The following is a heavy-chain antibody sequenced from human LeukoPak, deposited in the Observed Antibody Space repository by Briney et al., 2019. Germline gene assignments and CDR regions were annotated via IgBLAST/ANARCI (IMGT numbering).Heavy chain of an antibody. J-gene: IGHJ5*02. CDR1: GFTVSSNY. CDR2: IYSGGST. CDR3: ASGYDRFRFDP. Sequence: GGSLRLSCAASGFTVSSNYMSWVRQAPGKGLEWVSVIYSGGSTYYADSVKGRFTISRDNSKNTLYLQMNSLRAEDTAVYYCASGYDRFRFDPWGQGTLVTVSS. D-gene: IGHD5-12*01. V-gene: IGHV3-53*01.